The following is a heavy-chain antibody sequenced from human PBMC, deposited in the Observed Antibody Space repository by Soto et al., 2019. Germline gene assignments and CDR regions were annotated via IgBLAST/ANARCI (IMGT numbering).Heavy chain of an antibody. CDR2: IIPIFGTA. CDR3: AARIVGAPEGADY. D-gene: IGHD1-26*01. V-gene: IGHV1-69*01. J-gene: IGHJ4*02. Sequence: QVQLVQSGAEVKKPGSSVKVSFKAFGGTLCSYAISWVRQAPGQGLVWMAGIIPIFGTANYAQTFQGRVTITADESTSTAYMELSSLRSEDTAVYYCAARIVGAPEGADYWSQGTLVTVSS. CDR1: GGTLCSYA.